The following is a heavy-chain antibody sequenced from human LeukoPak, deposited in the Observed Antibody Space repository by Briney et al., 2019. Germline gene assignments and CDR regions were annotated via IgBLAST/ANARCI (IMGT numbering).Heavy chain of an antibody. CDR2: IKSKTDGGTT. D-gene: IGHD2-8*01. Sequence: GGSLRLSCAASGFTFSNAWMSWFRQAPGKGLEWVGRIKSKTDGGTTDYAAPVKGRFTISRDDSKNTLYLQMNSLKTEDTAVYYCAKDQFSGNGVWDAFDIWGQGTMVTVTS. J-gene: IGHJ3*02. CDR1: GFTFSNAW. V-gene: IGHV3-15*01. CDR3: AKDQFSGNGVWDAFDI.